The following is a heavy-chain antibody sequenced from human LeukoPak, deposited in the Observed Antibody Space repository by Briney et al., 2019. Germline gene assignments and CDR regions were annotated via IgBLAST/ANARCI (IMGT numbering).Heavy chain of an antibody. J-gene: IGHJ4*02. CDR2: IKQDGSEK. V-gene: IGHV3-7*01. CDR3: ARGGYYDFWSGYRGTVSADY. D-gene: IGHD3-3*01. Sequence: GGSLRLSCAASGFAFSSYWMSWVRQAPGKGLEWVANIKQDGSEKYYVDSVKGRFTISRDSAKNSLYLQMNSLRAEDTAVYYCARGGYYDFWSGYRGTVSADYWGQGTLVTVSS. CDR1: GFAFSSYW.